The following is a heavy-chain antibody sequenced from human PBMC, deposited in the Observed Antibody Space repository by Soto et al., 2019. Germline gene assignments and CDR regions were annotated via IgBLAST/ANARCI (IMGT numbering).Heavy chain of an antibody. J-gene: IGHJ4*02. CDR1: GYTFTGYY. CDR3: ARALTTDY. D-gene: IGHD2-2*01. V-gene: IGHV1-2*02. Sequence: ASVKVSCKAPGYTFTGYYMHWVRQAPGQGLEWMGWINPNSGDTNYAQKFQGRVTMTRDTSISTAYMELSGLRSDDTAVYYCARALTTDYWGQGTLVTVSS. CDR2: INPNSGDT.